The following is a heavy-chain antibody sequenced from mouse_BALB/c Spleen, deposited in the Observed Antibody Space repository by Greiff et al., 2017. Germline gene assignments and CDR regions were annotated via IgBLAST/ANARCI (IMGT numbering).Heavy chain of an antibody. CDR1: GYSITSGYY. CDR2: ISYDGSN. J-gene: IGHJ2*01. Sequence: EVKVEESGPGLVKPSQSLSLTCSVTGYSITSGYYWNWIRQFPGNKLEWMGYISYDGSNNYNPSLKNRISITRDTSKNQFFLKLNSVTTEDTATYYCALTGYFDYWGQGTTLTVSS. V-gene: IGHV3-6*02. D-gene: IGHD4-1*01. CDR3: ALTGYFDY.